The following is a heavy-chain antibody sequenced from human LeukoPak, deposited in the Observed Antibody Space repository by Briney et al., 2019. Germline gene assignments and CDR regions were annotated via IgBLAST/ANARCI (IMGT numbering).Heavy chain of an antibody. V-gene: IGHV3-64D*06. D-gene: IGHD1-26*01. CDR1: GFTFLSYA. Sequence: PGGSLRLSCSASGFTFLSYAMHWVRQAPGKGLEYVSATSSDGGSTYYADSVKGRFTISRDNSKNTLYLQMSSLRAEDTAVYYCVEGGGSYKDPFDYWGQGTLVTVSS. CDR2: TSSDGGST. CDR3: VEGGGSYKDPFDY. J-gene: IGHJ4*02.